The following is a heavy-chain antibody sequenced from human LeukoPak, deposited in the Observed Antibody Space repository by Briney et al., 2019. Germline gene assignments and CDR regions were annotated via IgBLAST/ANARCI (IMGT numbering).Heavy chain of an antibody. J-gene: IGHJ6*03. Sequence: ASVKVSCKASGYTFTGYYMHWVRQAPGQGLEWMGWISAYNGNTNYAQKFQGRVTMTRDTSISTAYMELNRLRSDDTAVHHCARSLRILYPRYYYSYYMDVWGKGTTVIVSS. CDR2: ISAYNGNT. D-gene: IGHD2-8*01. CDR1: GYTFTGYY. CDR3: ARSLRILYPRYYYSYYMDV. V-gene: IGHV1-2*02.